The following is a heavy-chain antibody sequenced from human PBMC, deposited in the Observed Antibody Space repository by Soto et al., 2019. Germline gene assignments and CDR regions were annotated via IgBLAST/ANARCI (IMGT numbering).Heavy chain of an antibody. CDR3: AKDFLKDWGQDYYYGMDV. V-gene: IGHV3-23*01. Sequence: EVQLLESGGGLVQPGGSLRLSCAASAFTYSDYAMTWVRQAPGKGLEWVSAISGRGGSTYYADSVKGRFTISRDNSKNTLYLQMNSLRAEDTAVYYCAKDFLKDWGQDYYYGMDVWGQGTTVTVSS. J-gene: IGHJ6*02. CDR1: AFTYSDYA. CDR2: ISGRGGST. D-gene: IGHD7-27*01.